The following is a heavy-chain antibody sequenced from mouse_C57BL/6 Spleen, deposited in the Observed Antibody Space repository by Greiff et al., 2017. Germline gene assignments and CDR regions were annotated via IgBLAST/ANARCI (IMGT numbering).Heavy chain of an antibody. V-gene: IGHV1-22*01. J-gene: IGHJ1*03. CDR1: GYTFTDYN. D-gene: IGHD1-1*01. Sequence: EVQLQESGPELVKPGASVKMSCKASGYTFTDYNMHWVKQSHGKSLEWIGYFNPKSGGTRYNQKFKGKATLTANKSSSTAYMELRSLTSEDSAVYYCARSYYGSDWYMDVWGTGTSVTVSS. CDR3: ARSYYGSDWYMDV. CDR2: FNPKSGGT.